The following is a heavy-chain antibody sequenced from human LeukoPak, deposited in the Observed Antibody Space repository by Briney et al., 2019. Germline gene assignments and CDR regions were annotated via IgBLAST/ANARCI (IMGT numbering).Heavy chain of an antibody. J-gene: IGHJ4*02. D-gene: IGHD6-13*01. V-gene: IGHV3-30-3*01. Sequence: PGRSLRLSCAASGFTFSSYAMHWVRQAPGKGLEWVAVISYDGSNKYYADSVKGRFTISRDNSKNTLYLQMNSLRAEDTAVYYCAREERQQLDYWGQGTLVTVSS. CDR2: ISYDGSNK. CDR1: GFTFSSYA. CDR3: AREERQQLDY.